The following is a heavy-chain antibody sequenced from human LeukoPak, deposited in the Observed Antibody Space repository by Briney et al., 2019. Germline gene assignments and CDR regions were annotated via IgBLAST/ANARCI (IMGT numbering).Heavy chain of an antibody. CDR3: AKGYCSSTSCYTGSVYYYYYMDV. Sequence: AGGSLRLSCAASGFTFSSYGMHWVRQAPGKGLEWVAFIRYDGGNKYYADSVKGRFTTSRDNSKNTLYLQMNSLRAEDTAVYYCAKGYCSSTSCYTGSVYYYYYMDVWGKGTTVTVSS. J-gene: IGHJ6*03. D-gene: IGHD2-2*02. V-gene: IGHV3-30*02. CDR2: IRYDGGNK. CDR1: GFTFSSYG.